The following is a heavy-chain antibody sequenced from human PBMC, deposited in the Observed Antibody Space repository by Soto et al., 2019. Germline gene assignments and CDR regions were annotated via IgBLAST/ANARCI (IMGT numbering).Heavy chain of an antibody. CDR2: VFYTGFT. D-gene: IGHD1-20*01. Sequence: LSLTSAASGGSIGGSYYYWGWLRQSPGRGPEWIGSVFYTGFTSYNPSLESRVSVSVDTSKNQFSLKVSAVTAADTAVYYCASSQKGYNWNYFDHWGQGALVTVSS. CDR1: GGSIGGSYYY. J-gene: IGHJ4*02. V-gene: IGHV4-39*01. CDR3: ASSQKGYNWNYFDH.